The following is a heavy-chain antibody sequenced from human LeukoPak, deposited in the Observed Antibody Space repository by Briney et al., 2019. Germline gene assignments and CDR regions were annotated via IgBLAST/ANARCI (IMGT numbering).Heavy chain of an antibody. D-gene: IGHD1-26*01. CDR3: AKDGGSGSYFAFDI. V-gene: IGHV1-69*05. Sequence: SVKVSCKASGGTFSSYAISWVRQAPGQGLEWMGRIIPIFGTANYAQKFQGRVTITTDESTSTAYMELSSLRSEDTAVYYCAKDGGSGSYFAFDIWGQGTMVTVSS. CDR1: GGTFSSYA. CDR2: IIPIFGTA. J-gene: IGHJ3*02.